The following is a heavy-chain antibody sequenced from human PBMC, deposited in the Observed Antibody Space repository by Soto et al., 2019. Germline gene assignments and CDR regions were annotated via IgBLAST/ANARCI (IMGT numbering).Heavy chain of an antibody. Sequence: QLQLQESGSGLVKPSQTLSLTCAVSGGSISSGGNSWSWIRQPPGKGLEWIGYIYHSGSTYYNPSLQSRVTISVDRSKTRVSLKLNSVTAADTAVYYCARAGGLGAVAVDYWGQGTLVTVSS. V-gene: IGHV4-30-2*01. CDR1: GGSISSGGNS. CDR3: ARAGGLGAVAVDY. J-gene: IGHJ4*02. CDR2: IYHSGST. D-gene: IGHD6-19*01.